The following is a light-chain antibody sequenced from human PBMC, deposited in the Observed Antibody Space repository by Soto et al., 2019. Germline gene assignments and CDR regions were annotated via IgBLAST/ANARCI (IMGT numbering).Light chain of an antibody. V-gene: IGLV2-14*01. CDR1: SRDVGGSNY. J-gene: IGLJ1*01. CDR2: EGS. Sequence: QSALIQPASVSGSPGQSITISCTGTSRDVGGSNYVSWYQNHPHRAPKLRIYEGSYRPSGVSSRFSGSKSGNTASLTISGLQAEDEADYYCSSYTSSNTLEVFGVGTKLTVL. CDR3: SSYTSSNTLEV.